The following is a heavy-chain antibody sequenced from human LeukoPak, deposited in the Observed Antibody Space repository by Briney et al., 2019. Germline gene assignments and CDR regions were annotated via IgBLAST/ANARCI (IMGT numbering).Heavy chain of an antibody. D-gene: IGHD3-22*01. J-gene: IGHJ4*02. V-gene: IGHV3-23*01. Sequence: GGSLRLSCAASGFTFSSYAMTWVRQAPGKGLEWVSVISGSGGSAHYADSAKGRFTISRDNSKKTLYLQMNSLRAEDTAVYYCAKCTKDLYYDSSGSFDYWGQGTLVTVSS. CDR3: AKCTKDLYYDSSGSFDY. CDR1: GFTFSSYA. CDR2: ISGSGGSA.